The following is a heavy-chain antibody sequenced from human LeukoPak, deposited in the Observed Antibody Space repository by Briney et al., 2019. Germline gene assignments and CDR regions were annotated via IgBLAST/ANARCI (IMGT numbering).Heavy chain of an antibody. D-gene: IGHD2-2*01. CDR2: ISSSSSYI. CDR3: ARARYCSSTSCPRLDY. J-gene: IGHJ4*02. Sequence: GGSLRLSCAASGLTFSSYSINWVRQAPGKGLDWVSSISSSSSYIYYADSVKGRFTISRDNAKNSLYLQMNSLRAEDTAVYYCARARYCSSTSCPRLDYWGQGTLVTVSS. CDR1: GLTFSSYS. V-gene: IGHV3-21*01.